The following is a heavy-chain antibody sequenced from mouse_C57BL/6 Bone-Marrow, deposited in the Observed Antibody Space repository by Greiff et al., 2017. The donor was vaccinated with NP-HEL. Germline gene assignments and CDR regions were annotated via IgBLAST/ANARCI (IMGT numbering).Heavy chain of an antibody. D-gene: IGHD1-1*01. CDR1: GYTFTSYG. V-gene: IGHV1-81*01. J-gene: IGHJ3*01. CDR3: ARSYGSSYLFAY. Sequence: QVQLQQSGAELARPGASVKLSCKASGYTFTSYGISWVKQRPGQGLEWIGEIYPRSGNTYYNEKFKGKATLTADKSSSTAYMELRSLTSEDSAVEVCARSYGSSYLFAYWGQGTLVTVSA. CDR2: IYPRSGNT.